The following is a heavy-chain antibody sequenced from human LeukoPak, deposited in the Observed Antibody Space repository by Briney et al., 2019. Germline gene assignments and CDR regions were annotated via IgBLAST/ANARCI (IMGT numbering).Heavy chain of an antibody. CDR1: GGSVSAHY. Sequence: TSETLSLTCAVYGGSVSAHYWSWIRQPPGKGLEWVGEINHGGTTNYNPSLKSRVTISVDTSKNQFSLNLNSVTAADTAVYYCARQPLNCSTTSCYAFDVWGQGTMVTVSS. J-gene: IGHJ3*01. V-gene: IGHV4-34*01. CDR3: ARQPLNCSTTSCYAFDV. D-gene: IGHD2-2*01. CDR2: INHGGTT.